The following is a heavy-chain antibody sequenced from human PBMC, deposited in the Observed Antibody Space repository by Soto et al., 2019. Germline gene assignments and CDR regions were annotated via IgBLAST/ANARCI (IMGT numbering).Heavy chain of an antibody. D-gene: IGHD3-22*01. V-gene: IGHV4-31*03. J-gene: IGHJ4*02. CDR1: GGSTTSGGYY. Sequence: HVPLQESGPGLVKPSQTLSLTCTVSGGSTTSGGYYWNWIRQPPGKGLEWIAYIHHSGSNYHNPSLKSRVIISVDTSKNQVSLKLSSVTAADTAVYYCAREPYHYDSSGYYDYWGQGTLVTVSS. CDR3: AREPYHYDSSGYYDY. CDR2: IHHSGSN.